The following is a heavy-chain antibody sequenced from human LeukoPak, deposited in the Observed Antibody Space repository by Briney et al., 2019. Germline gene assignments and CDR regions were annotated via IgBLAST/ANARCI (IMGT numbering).Heavy chain of an antibody. Sequence: GGSLRLSCAASGFTFSSYEMQWVRQAPGKGLEGVSYISSSGSTIYYADSVEGRFTISRDNAKNSLYLQMNSLRAEDTAVYYCSRERVAVAGTVAPYYYYGMDVRGQGTTVTVSS. CDR1: GFTFSSYE. CDR2: ISSSGSTI. CDR3: SRERVAVAGTVAPYYYYGMDV. V-gene: IGHV3-48*03. D-gene: IGHD6-19*01. J-gene: IGHJ6*02.